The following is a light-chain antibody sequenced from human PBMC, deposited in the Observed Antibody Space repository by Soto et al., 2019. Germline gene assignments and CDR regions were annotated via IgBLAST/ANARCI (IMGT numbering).Light chain of an antibody. CDR3: QQYYSLPLT. CDR2: WAS. J-gene: IGKJ4*01. V-gene: IGKV4-1*01. CDR1: QSILYSTNNKNY. Sequence: DIVMTQSPDSLAVSLGERATINCKSSQSILYSTNNKNYLAWYQQKPGQPPKLLIYWASTRESGVPDRCSGSGSGTDFTLTIYSLQAEDVAVYYCQQYYSLPLTFGGGTKVEIK.